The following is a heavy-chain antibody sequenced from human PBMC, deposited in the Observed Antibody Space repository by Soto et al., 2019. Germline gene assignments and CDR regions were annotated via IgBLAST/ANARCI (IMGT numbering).Heavy chain of an antibody. V-gene: IGHV1-3*01. CDR2: ISAGNGDT. D-gene: IGHD3-3*01. CDR1: GYTFTRYP. CDR3: AKDGAIFPSPSRGHFDY. J-gene: IGHJ4*02. Sequence: GASVKVSCKASGYTFTRYPIHWVRLAPGQRLEWMGWISAGNGDTTYSQKFQGRVTFTTDTSASTAYMELASLHSEDTAVYYCAKDGAIFPSPSRGHFDYWGQGPLVTVPS.